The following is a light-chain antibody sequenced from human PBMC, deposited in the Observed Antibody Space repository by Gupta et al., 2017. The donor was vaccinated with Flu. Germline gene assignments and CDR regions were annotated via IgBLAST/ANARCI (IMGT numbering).Light chain of an antibody. CDR3: QQYGSSPMYT. J-gene: IGKJ2*01. Sequence: EIVLTQSPGTLALSAGERATLSCRASQNIINNNLAWYQQRPGQAPRLLIYDASSRATDIPDRFSGSGSGTDFTLTISRLEPEDFAFYYCQQYGSSPMYTFGQGTKLEIK. CDR2: DAS. CDR1: QNIINNN. V-gene: IGKV3-20*01.